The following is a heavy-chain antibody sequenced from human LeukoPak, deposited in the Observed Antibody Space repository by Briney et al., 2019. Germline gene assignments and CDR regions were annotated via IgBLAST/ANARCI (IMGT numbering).Heavy chain of an antibody. CDR2: IYYSGST. V-gene: IGHV4-59*01. J-gene: IGHJ5*02. Sequence: SETLSLTCTVSGGSISSYYWSWIRQPPGKGLEWIGYIYYSGSTNYNPSLKSRVTLSVDTSKNQFSLKLSSVTAADTAVYYCARAVGRSTRLFDQNWFDPWGQGTLVTVSS. CDR3: ARAVGRSTRLFDQNWFDP. CDR1: GGSISSYY. D-gene: IGHD1-26*01.